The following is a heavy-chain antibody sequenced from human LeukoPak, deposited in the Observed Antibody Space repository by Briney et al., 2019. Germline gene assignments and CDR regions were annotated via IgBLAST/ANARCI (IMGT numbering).Heavy chain of an antibody. D-gene: IGHD1-26*01. V-gene: IGHV3-74*01. CDR1: GFSFSSDW. CDR3: GRALGSPLDY. Sequence: GGSLRLSCAASGFSFSSDWMHWVRQVPGEGLVWVSRINSDGSSTAYADSVKGRFTISRDNAKNTLYLQMNSLRVEDTAVYYCGRALGSPLDYWGQGTLVTVSS. J-gene: IGHJ4*02. CDR2: INSDGSST.